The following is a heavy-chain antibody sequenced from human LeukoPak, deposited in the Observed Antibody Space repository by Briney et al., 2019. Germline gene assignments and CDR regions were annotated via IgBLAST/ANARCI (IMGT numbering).Heavy chain of an antibody. J-gene: IGHJ4*02. CDR3: ARSSDSSGFYDYFDY. CDR2: IYPGDSDT. CDR1: GYSFTSYW. V-gene: IGHV5-51*01. Sequence: GESLKISCEGSGYSFTSYWIGWVRQMPGKGLEWVAIIYPGDSDTIYSPSSQGQVTISADNSISTAYLQWSSLKASDTAMYYCARSSDSSGFYDYFDYWGQGTQVTVSS. D-gene: IGHD3-22*01.